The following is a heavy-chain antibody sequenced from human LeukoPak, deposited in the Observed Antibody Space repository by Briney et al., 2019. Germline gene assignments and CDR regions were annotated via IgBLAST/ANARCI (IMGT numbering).Heavy chain of an antibody. CDR2: ISSSSSYI. CDR1: GFTFSSYS. CDR3: ARDALTFPPAVDY. V-gene: IGHV3-21*01. D-gene: IGHD3-16*01. Sequence: PGGSLRLSCAASGFTFSSYSMNWVRQAPGKGLEWVSSISSSSSYIYYADSVKGRFTISRDNAKNSLYLQMNSLRAEDTAVYYCARDALTFPPAVDYWGQGTLVTVSS. J-gene: IGHJ4*02.